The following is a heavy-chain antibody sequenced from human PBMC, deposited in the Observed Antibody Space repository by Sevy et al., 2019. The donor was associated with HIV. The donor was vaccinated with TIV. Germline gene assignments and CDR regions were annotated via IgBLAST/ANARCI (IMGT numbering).Heavy chain of an antibody. CDR1: GYSINSGYY. J-gene: IGHJ3*01. CDR3: ARERGRGSGWYDPIEV. D-gene: IGHD6-19*01. CDR2: IYHTGKT. V-gene: IGHV4-38-2*02. Sequence: SETLSLTCNVSGYSINSGYYWAWIRQPPGKGLEWIGSIYHTGKTFHNLSLKSRVTISVDTSKNQFSLRLTSVTAADTAVYHCARERGRGSGWYDPIEVWGQGTVVTVSS.